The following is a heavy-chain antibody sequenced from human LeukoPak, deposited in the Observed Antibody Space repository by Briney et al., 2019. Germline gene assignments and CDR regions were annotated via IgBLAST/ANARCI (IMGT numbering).Heavy chain of an antibody. CDR2: IYYSGST. V-gene: IGHV4-39*01. J-gene: IGHJ4*02. CDR1: GGSISSSSYY. CDR3: ARRGVHYYYDSSGNFDY. D-gene: IGHD3-22*01. Sequence: SETLSLTCTVSGGSISSSSYYWGWIRQPPGKGLEWIGSIYYSGSTYYNPSLKSRVTISVDTSKNQFSLKLSSVTAADTAVYYCARRGVHYYYDSSGNFDYWGQGTLVTVSS.